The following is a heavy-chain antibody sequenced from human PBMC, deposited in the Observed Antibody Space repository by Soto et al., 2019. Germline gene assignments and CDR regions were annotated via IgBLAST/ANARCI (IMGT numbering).Heavy chain of an antibody. CDR1: GLTFSSYA. CDR3: ARDVVGYCTSTSCYAPLYYYGMDV. J-gene: IGHJ6*02. V-gene: IGHV3-30-3*01. CDR2: ISYDGSNK. D-gene: IGHD2-2*01. Sequence: PGGSLRLSCAASGLTFSSYAMPWVRQAPGKGLEWVAVISYDGSNKYYAYSVKGRFTISRDNSKNTLYLQMNSLRAEDTAVYYCARDVVGYCTSTSCYAPLYYYGMDVWGQGTTVTVSS.